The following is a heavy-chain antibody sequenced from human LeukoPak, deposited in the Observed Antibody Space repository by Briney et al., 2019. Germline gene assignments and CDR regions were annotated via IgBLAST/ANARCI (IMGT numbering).Heavy chain of an antibody. CDR3: ARGGGDYCFDY. D-gene: IGHD2-21*02. Sequence: GGSLRLSCAASGFTVSSNYMSWVRQAPGKGLEWVSAISGSGGSTYYADSVKGRFTISRDNSKNTLYLQMNSLGAEDTAVYFCARGGGDYCFDYWGQGALVTVSS. CDR1: GFTVSSNY. CDR2: ISGSGGST. J-gene: IGHJ4*02. V-gene: IGHV3-23*01.